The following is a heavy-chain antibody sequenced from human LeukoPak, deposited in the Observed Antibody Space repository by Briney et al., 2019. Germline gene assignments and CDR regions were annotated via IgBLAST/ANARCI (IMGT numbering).Heavy chain of an antibody. J-gene: IGHJ4*02. D-gene: IGHD3-3*01. CDR2: IYYSGST. CDR1: GGSISSSSYY. Sequence: SETLSLTCTVSGGSISSSSYYWGWIRQPPGKGLEWIGSIYYSGSTYYNPSLKSRVTISVDTSKNQFSLKLSSVTAAGTAVYYCARENTYYDFWSGYQWGQGTLVTVSS. CDR3: ARENTYYDFWSGYQ. V-gene: IGHV4-39*07.